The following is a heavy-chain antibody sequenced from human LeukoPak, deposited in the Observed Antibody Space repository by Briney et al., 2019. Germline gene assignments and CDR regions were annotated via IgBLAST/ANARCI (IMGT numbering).Heavy chain of an antibody. V-gene: IGHV3-48*01. Sequence: GGSLRLSCAASGFTFSSYSMNWVRQAPGKGLEWVSYISSSSSTIYYADSVKGRFTISRDNAKNSLYLQMNSLRAEDTAVYYCARGREGGPDYFDYWGQGTLVTVSS. CDR1: GFTFSSYS. CDR2: ISSSSSTI. J-gene: IGHJ4*02. D-gene: IGHD3-16*01. CDR3: ARGREGGPDYFDY.